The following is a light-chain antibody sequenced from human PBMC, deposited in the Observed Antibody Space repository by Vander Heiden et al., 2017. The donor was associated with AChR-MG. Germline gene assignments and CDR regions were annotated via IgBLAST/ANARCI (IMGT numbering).Light chain of an antibody. CDR1: SSIIGNNY. V-gene: IGLV1-51*01. CDR3: GTWDSSLSAVV. CDR2: DNN. Sequence: QSVLTQPPSVSAAPGQKVTISCSGSSSIIGNNYVAWYQQLPGTAAKLLIYDNNKRPSGIPDRFSGSKSGTSATLAITGLQTGDEADYYCGTWDSSLSAVVFGGGTKLTVL. J-gene: IGLJ2*01.